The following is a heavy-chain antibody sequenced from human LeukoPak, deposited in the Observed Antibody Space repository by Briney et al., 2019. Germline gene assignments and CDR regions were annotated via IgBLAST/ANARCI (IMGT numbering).Heavy chain of an antibody. CDR1: GFSLRASE. J-gene: IGHJ5*02. CDR3: ARDTVNGPFVISLDL. Sequence: GGSLRLSCAASGFSLRASEMNWVRQAPGKGPEWVAHINSADNVEYYTDSVRGRFTMSRDNAKDLLYLQMNSLRDEDTAVYYCARDTVNGPFVISLDLWGQGVLVTVSS. CDR2: INSADNVE. D-gene: IGHD2-8*01. V-gene: IGHV3-48*03.